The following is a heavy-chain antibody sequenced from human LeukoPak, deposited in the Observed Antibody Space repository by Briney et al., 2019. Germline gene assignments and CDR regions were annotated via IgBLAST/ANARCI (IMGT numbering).Heavy chain of an antibody. D-gene: IGHD6-19*01. CDR2: ISYSGST. Sequence: SETLSLTCIVSGGSISSSSYYWGWIRQPPGKGLEWIGSISYSGSTYYNPSLKSRVTISVDTSTNHFSLKLSSVTAADTAVYYCAREVYSSGWYTSNYFDYWGQGTLVTVSS. V-gene: IGHV4-39*07. J-gene: IGHJ4*02. CDR1: GGSISSSSYY. CDR3: AREVYSSGWYTSNYFDY.